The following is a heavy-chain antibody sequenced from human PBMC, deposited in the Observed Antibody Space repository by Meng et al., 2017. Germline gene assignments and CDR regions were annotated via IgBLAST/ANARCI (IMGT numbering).Heavy chain of an antibody. CDR2: IIPIFGTA. Sequence: QVPLVQSGAEVKKPGSSVKVSCKASGVTFSSYAISWVRQAPGQGLEWMGGIIPIFGTANYAQKSQGRVTITADKSTSTAYMELSSLRSEDTAVYYCARDGVGATEGYFDYWGQGTLVTVSS. J-gene: IGHJ4*02. V-gene: IGHV1-69*06. D-gene: IGHD1-26*01. CDR1: GVTFSSYA. CDR3: ARDGVGATEGYFDY.